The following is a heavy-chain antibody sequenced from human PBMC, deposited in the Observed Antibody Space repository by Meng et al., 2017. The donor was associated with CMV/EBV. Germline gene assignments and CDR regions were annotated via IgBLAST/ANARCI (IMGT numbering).Heavy chain of an antibody. D-gene: IGHD1-26*01. V-gene: IGHV3-53*01. Sequence: GESLKISCAASGFTVSSNYMSWVRQAPGKGLEGVSVIYSGGSTYYADSVKGRFTISRDNSKNTLYLQMNSLRAEDTAVYYCARSRTPRGKGAEMDVWGQGTTVTVSS. CDR1: GFTVSSNY. CDR2: IYSGGST. CDR3: ARSRTPRGKGAEMDV. J-gene: IGHJ6*02.